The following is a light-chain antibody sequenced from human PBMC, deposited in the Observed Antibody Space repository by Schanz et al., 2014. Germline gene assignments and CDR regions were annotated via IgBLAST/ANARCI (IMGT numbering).Light chain of an antibody. CDR2: SIN. J-gene: IGLJ3*02. CDR3: LLYYGGAQRWV. CDR1: TGAVTSGYF. Sequence: QAVVTQEPSLTVSPGGTVTLTCASSTGAVTSGYFPNWFLQKPGQAPRALIYSINNKHSWTPARFSGSLLGGKAALTLSGVQPEDEAEYYCLLYYGGAQRWVFGGGTQLTVL. V-gene: IGLV7-43*01.